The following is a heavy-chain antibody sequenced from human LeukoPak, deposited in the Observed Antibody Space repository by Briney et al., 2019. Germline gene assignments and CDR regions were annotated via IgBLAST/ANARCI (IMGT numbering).Heavy chain of an antibody. CDR1: GGSISSYY. CDR3: ARHPWFGGGEDDY. D-gene: IGHD3-10*01. CDR2: IYYSGST. Sequence: PSETLSLTCTVSGGSISSYYWSWIRQPPGKGLEWIGYIYYSGSTNYNPSLKSRVTISVDTSKNQFSLKLSSVTAADTAVYYCARHPWFGGGEDDYWGQGTLVTVSS. J-gene: IGHJ4*02. V-gene: IGHV4-59*08.